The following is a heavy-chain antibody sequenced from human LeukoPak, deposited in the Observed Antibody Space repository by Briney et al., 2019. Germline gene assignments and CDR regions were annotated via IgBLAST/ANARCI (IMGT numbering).Heavy chain of an antibody. V-gene: IGHV1-18*01. Sequence: GASVKVSCKASGYTFTSYGISWVRQAPGQGLEWMGWISAYNGNTNYAQNLQGRVTMTTDTSTSTGYMELRSLRSDDTAVYYCARDLGRGVFDYWGQGTLVTVSS. J-gene: IGHJ4*02. CDR2: ISAYNGNT. CDR1: GYTFTSYG. D-gene: IGHD3-16*01. CDR3: ARDLGRGVFDY.